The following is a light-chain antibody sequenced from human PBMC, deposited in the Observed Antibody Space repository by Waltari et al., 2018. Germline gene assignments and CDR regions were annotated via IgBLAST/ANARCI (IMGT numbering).Light chain of an antibody. V-gene: IGKV1-39*01. CDR3: QQSYSTPHT. CDR2: AAS. CDR1: QSISSY. Sequence: DIQMTQSPSSLSASVGDRVTITCRASQSISSYLNWYQQKPGKAPNLLSYAASSLQSGVPSRFSGGGSGTEFTLTISSLQPEDFATYYCQQSYSTPHTFGQGSKLEIK. J-gene: IGKJ2*01.